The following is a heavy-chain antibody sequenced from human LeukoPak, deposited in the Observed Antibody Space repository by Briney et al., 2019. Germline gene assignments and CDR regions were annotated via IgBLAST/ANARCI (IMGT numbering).Heavy chain of an antibody. CDR1: GYTFTGYY. Sequence: GASVKVSCKASGYTFTGYYMHWVRQAPGQGLEWMGWINLNSGGTNYAQKFQGRVTMTRDTSISTAYMELSRLRSDDTAVYYCARDREYDFWSGYYRRAPLGDYFDYWGQGTLVTVSS. V-gene: IGHV1-2*02. J-gene: IGHJ4*02. D-gene: IGHD3-3*01. CDR3: ARDREYDFWSGYYRRAPLGDYFDY. CDR2: INLNSGGT.